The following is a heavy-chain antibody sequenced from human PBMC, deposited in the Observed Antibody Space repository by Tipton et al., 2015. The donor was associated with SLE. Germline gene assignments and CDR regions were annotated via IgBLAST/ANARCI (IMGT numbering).Heavy chain of an antibody. V-gene: IGHV3-48*03. CDR1: GFTFSSYE. J-gene: IGHJ3*02. CDR2: ISSSGSTI. CDR3: ARAGSSGWTDDAFDI. Sequence: SLRLSCAASGFTFSSYEMNWVRQAPGKGLEWVSYISSSGSTIYYADSVKGRFTISRDNAKNSLYLQMNSLRAEDTAVYYCARAGSSGWTDDAFDIWGQGTTVTVSS. D-gene: IGHD6-19*01.